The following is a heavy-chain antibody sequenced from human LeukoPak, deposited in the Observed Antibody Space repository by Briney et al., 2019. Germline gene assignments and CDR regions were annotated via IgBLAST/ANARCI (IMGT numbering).Heavy chain of an antibody. V-gene: IGHV3-21*01. CDR3: ARDATTMVRGVYLGEMDV. CDR2: ISSSSSYI. CDR1: GFTFSSYS. D-gene: IGHD3-10*01. Sequence: PGGSLRLSCAASGFTFSSYSMNWVRQAPGKGLEWVSSISSSSSYIYYADSVKGRFTISRDNAKNSLYLQMNSLRAEDTAVYYCARDATTMVRGVYLGEMDVWGQGTTVTVSS. J-gene: IGHJ6*02.